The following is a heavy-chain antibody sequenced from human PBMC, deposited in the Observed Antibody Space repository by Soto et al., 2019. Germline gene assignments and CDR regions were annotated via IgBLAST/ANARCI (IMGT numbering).Heavy chain of an antibody. D-gene: IGHD4-17*01. CDR2: IYWDDDQ. CDR3: AHMYGGDYVRY. V-gene: IGHV2-5*02. J-gene: IGHJ4*02. Sequence: QITLKESGPTLVKPTQTLTLTCTFSGFSLSTSGVGVGWIRQTPVKALEWLTLIYWDDDQRYSPSLKSTLTTTKDTSKNQVDLTMTNMDPVDTATYYCAHMYGGDYVRYWGQGTLVNVSS. CDR1: GFSLSTSGVG.